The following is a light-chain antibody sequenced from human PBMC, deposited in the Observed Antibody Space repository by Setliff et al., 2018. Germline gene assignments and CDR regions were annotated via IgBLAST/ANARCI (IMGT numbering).Light chain of an antibody. CDR2: GDS. CDR3: QSYDINLSGYV. CDR1: SSNIGAGYD. J-gene: IGLJ1*01. Sequence: QSALAQPPSVSGAPGQRVTISCTGSSSNIGAGYDVHWYQQLPGTAPKLLIFGDSHRPSGVPDRFSGSKSGTSASLVITGLQAEDEGDYYCQSYDINLSGYVFGTGTKVTVL. V-gene: IGLV1-40*01.